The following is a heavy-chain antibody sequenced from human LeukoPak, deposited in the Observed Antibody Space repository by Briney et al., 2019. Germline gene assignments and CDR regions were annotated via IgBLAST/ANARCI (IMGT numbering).Heavy chain of an antibody. Sequence: HPGGSLRLSCAASGFTFSSYAMHWVRQAPGKGLEYVSAISSNGGSTYYANSVKGRFTISRDNSKNTLYLQMGSLRAEDTAVYYCAKDRGVVTNYWGQGTLVTVSS. D-gene: IGHD3-3*01. CDR3: AKDRGVVTNY. CDR2: ISSNGGST. CDR1: GFTFSSYA. J-gene: IGHJ4*02. V-gene: IGHV3-64*01.